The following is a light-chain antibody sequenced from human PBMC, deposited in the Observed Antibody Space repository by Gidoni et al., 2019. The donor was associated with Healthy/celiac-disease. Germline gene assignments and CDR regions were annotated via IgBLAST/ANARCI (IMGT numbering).Light chain of an antibody. J-gene: IGLJ1*01. CDR3: SSYTSSSTYV. V-gene: IGLV2-14*01. CDR2: DVS. CDR1: SSDVGGYNY. Sequence: QSALPQPPSVSGSPGQSITTSCTGTSSDVGGYNYVSWYQQHPGKAPKLMIYDVSNRPSGVSNRFSGSKSGNTASLTISGLQAEDEADYYCSSYTSSSTYVFGTGTKVTVL.